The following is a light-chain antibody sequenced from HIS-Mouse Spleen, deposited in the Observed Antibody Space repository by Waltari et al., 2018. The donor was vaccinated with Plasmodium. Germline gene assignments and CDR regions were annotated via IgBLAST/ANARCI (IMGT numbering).Light chain of an antibody. CDR3: YSTDSSGNHRV. Sequence: SYQLPQPSSASVPPEQTASTTCSDDASPKKYAYWQQQQSGHPPVLVIYEDSKRPTGIPERFSGSSSGRMATLTISEAQVEDEADYYCYSTDSSGNHRVFGGGTKLTVL. CDR1: ASPKKY. CDR2: EDS. V-gene: IGLV3-10*01. J-gene: IGLJ3*02.